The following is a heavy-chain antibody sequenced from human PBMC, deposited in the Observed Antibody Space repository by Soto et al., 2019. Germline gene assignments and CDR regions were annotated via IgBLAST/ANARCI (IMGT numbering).Heavy chain of an antibody. D-gene: IGHD2-15*01. CDR3: LRLSNTATHSSGDYYGLDV. CDR2: ITAYNGNT. Sequence: ASVKASCKASRYTFTSCGMRWVRQAPGQGLEWMGCITAYNGNTNYAQKLRGRVTMNTATPTRTAQVELGTPRPYGKAVDYCLRLSNTATHSSGDYYGLDVWGQGTTVTVFS. V-gene: IGHV1-18*04. J-gene: IGHJ6*02. CDR1: RYTFTSCG.